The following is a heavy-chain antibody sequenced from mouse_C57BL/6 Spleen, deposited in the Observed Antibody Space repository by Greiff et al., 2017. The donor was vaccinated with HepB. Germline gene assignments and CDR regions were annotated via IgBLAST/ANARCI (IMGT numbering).Heavy chain of an antibody. Sequence: QVQLQQSGPELAKPGASVKISCKASGYAFSSSWMNWVKQRPGKGLEWIGRIYPGDGDTNYNGKFKGKATLTADKSSSTAYMQLSSLTSEDSAVYFCARHGSSHWYFDVWGTGTTVTVSS. D-gene: IGHD1-1*01. CDR2: IYPGDGDT. V-gene: IGHV1-82*01. CDR3: ARHGSSHWYFDV. CDR1: GYAFSSSW. J-gene: IGHJ1*03.